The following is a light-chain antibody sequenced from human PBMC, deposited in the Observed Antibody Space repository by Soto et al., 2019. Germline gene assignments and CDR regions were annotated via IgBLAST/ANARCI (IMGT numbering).Light chain of an antibody. CDR2: GTS. Sequence: EVVLAQSPGTLSLSPGDRATIPCRASQSVKSSYLAWYQHKPGQAPRLLIYGTSSRATGIPDRFSGGGSGTDFTLTISRLEPEDFAVDDCQQYGSSITFGQGTRLEIK. CDR1: QSVKSSY. J-gene: IGKJ5*01. V-gene: IGKV3-20*01. CDR3: QQYGSSIT.